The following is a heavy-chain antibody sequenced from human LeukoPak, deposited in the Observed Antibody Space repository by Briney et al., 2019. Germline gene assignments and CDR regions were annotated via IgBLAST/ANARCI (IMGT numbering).Heavy chain of an antibody. Sequence: GGSLRLSCAASGFTFSSYSMNWVRQAPGKGLEWVSYISSSSSTIYYADSVRGRFTISRDNSKNTLYLQMNSLRAEDTAAYYCAKAMIVVVITAFDYWGQGTLVTVSS. D-gene: IGHD3-22*01. V-gene: IGHV3-48*01. J-gene: IGHJ4*02. CDR1: GFTFSSYS. CDR3: AKAMIVVVITAFDY. CDR2: ISSSSSTI.